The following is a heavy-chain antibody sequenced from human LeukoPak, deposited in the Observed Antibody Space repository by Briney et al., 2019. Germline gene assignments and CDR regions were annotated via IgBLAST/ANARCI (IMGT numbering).Heavy chain of an antibody. CDR2: IYYSGST. J-gene: IGHJ4*02. V-gene: IGHV4-39*07. CDR1: GGSISSSSYY. Sequence: SETLSLTCTVSGGSISSSSYYWGWIRQPPGKGLEWIGSIYYSGSTYYNPSLKSRVTISVDTSKNQFSLKLSSVTAADTAVYYCARDGYGGVDYWGQGTLVTVSS. CDR3: ARDGYGGVDY. D-gene: IGHD3-10*01.